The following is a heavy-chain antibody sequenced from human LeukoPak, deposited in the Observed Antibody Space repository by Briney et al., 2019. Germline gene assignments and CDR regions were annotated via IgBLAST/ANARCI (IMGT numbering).Heavy chain of an antibody. Sequence: ASVKVSCKASGYTFTSYYMHWVRQAPGQGLEWMGIINPSGGSTSYAQKFQGRVTITADKSTSTAYMELSSLRSEDTAVYYCARGAVVTAIRYYYYYYMDVWGKGTTVTVSS. D-gene: IGHD2-21*02. CDR2: INPSGGST. J-gene: IGHJ6*03. CDR3: ARGAVVTAIRYYYYYYMDV. CDR1: GYTFTSYY. V-gene: IGHV1-46*01.